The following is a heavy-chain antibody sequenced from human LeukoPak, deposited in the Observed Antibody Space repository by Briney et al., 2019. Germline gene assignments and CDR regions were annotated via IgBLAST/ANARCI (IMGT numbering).Heavy chain of an antibody. CDR1: GFTFSSYW. D-gene: IGHD4-23*01. CDR3: ARKTVVGSYFDY. Sequence: GGSLRLSCAASGFTFSSYWMSWVRQAPGKGLEWVANIKQDGSDEYYVDSVKGRFTISRDNAKNSLYLQINSLRAEDTAVYYCARKTVVGSYFDYWGQGTPVTVSS. V-gene: IGHV3-7*03. CDR2: IKQDGSDE. J-gene: IGHJ4*02.